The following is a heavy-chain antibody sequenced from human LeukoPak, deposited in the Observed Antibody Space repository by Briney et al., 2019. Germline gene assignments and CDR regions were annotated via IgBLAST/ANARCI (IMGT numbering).Heavy chain of an antibody. Sequence: GRSLRLSCAASGFTFNKYAMHWVRQAPGKGLEWVAVVSYLGNDKFYADSVKGRFTISKDNSNNTVYLEINSLRSEDTAVYYCARPLERWLIHYFDFWGPGTLVTVSS. D-gene: IGHD6-19*01. CDR2: VSYLGNDK. J-gene: IGHJ4*02. V-gene: IGHV3-30-3*01. CDR3: ARPLERWLIHYFDF. CDR1: GFTFNKYA.